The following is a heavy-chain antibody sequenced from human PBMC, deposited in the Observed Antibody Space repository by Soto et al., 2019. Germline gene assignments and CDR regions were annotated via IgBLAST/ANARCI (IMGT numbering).Heavy chain of an antibody. J-gene: IGHJ6*03. V-gene: IGHV3-74*01. CDR3: ARVGTGYYYKDV. CDR1: GFTFSSYW. Sequence: EVQLVESGGGLVQPGGSLRLSCAASGFTFSSYWMHWVRQAPGKGLVWVSRINSDGTTTTYADSVKGRFTISRDNAKNTLYVEMNSLRAEDTDVYYCARVGTGYYYKDVWGKGTTVTVSS. D-gene: IGHD1-1*01. CDR2: INSDGTTT.